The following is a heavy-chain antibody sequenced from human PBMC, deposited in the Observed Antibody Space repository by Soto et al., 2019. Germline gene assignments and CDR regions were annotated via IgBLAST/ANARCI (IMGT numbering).Heavy chain of an antibody. Sequence: QVQLVQSGAEVKKPGASVKVSCKASGYTFTTYALHWVRQAPGQRPEWMGWINPASGHTKYSKRFQDRVTITRDTSASTGYMELGSLRSEETAVYYCGRSVVGATGEILYNAMDVWGQGTTVTVSS. CDR1: GYTFTTYA. CDR3: GRSVVGATGEILYNAMDV. D-gene: IGHD1-26*01. CDR2: INPASGHT. V-gene: IGHV1-3*01. J-gene: IGHJ6*02.